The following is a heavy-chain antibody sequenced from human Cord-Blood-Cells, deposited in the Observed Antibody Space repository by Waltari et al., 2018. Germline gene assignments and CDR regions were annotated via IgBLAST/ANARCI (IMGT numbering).Heavy chain of an antibody. CDR2: ISYDGSNK. J-gene: IGHJ3*02. D-gene: IGHD1-26*01. CDR1: GFTFRSYA. Sequence: QVQLVESGGGVVQPGRSLSLSCAASGFTFRSYAMHWVRPAPGKGLEWVAVISYDGSNKYYADSVKGRFIISRDNSKNTLYLQMNSLRAEDTAVYYCARDRIVGATAFDIWGQGTMVTVSS. V-gene: IGHV3-30-3*01. CDR3: ARDRIVGATAFDI.